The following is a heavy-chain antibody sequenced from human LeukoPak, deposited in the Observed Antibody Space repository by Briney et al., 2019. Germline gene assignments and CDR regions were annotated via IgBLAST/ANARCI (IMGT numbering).Heavy chain of an antibody. CDR3: ARGYYDFWSAYYYMDV. J-gene: IGHJ6*03. V-gene: IGHV3-7*01. D-gene: IGHD3-3*01. CDR1: GFTFSTYW. Sequence: GGSLRLSCAASGFTFSTYWMSWVRQAPGKGREWVANIKQDGSEKYYVDSVKGRFTISRDNAKNSLYLQMNSLRAEDTAVYYCARGYYDFWSAYYYMDVWGKGTTVTVSS. CDR2: IKQDGSEK.